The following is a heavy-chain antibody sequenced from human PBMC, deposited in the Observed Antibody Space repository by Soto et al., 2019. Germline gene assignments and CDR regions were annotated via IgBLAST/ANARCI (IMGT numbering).Heavy chain of an antibody. CDR3: ARDSAYAMDV. V-gene: IGHV3-74*01. CDR2: INSDGSGT. Sequence: EVQLVESGGGLVQPGGSLRLSCAASGFDFSNSWIHWVRQGPGKGLVWVSHINSDGSGTTYADSVKGRFTISRDNAKNTVYLQMSSLRADDTAIYYCARDSAYAMDVWGQGTTVTVSS. D-gene: IGHD3-10*01. CDR1: GFDFSNSW. J-gene: IGHJ6*02.